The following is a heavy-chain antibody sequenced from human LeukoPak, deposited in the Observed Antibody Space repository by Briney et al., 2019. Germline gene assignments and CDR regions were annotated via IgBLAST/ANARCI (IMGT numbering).Heavy chain of an antibody. J-gene: IGHJ6*03. CDR1: GGSISSGSYY. V-gene: IGHV4-61*02. CDR2: IYTSGST. Sequence: SETLSLTCTVSGGSISSGSYYWSWIRQPAGKGLEWIGRIYTSGSTNYNPSLKSRVTISVDTSKNQSSLKLSSVTAADTAVYYCARRDYYYYMDVWGKGTTVTVSS. CDR3: ARRDYYYYMDV.